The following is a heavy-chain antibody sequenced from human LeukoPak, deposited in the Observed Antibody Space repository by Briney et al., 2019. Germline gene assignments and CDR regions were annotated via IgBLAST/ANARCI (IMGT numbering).Heavy chain of an antibody. CDR3: ARVSEQLEYYFDY. V-gene: IGHV1-2*04. D-gene: IGHD6-13*01. CDR1: GYTFTGYY. J-gene: IGHJ4*02. CDR2: INPNSGGT. Sequence: ASVKVSCKASGYTFTGYYMHWVRQAPGQGLEWMGWINPNSGGTNYAQKFQGWVTMTRDTSISTAYMELSRLRSDDTAVYYCARVSEQLEYYFDYWGQGTLVTASS.